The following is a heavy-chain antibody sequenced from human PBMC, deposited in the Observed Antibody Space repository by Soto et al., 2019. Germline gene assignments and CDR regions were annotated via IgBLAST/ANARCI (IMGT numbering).Heavy chain of an antibody. D-gene: IGHD3-9*01. CDR3: AKDRQPDGIWTFYL. CDR1: GFTFSTYT. J-gene: IGHJ5*02. CDR2: IFPGGST. V-gene: IGHV3-23*03. Sequence: EAPLLESGGQLVQPGGSLRLSCAASGFTFSTYTMNWVRQAPGKGLEWVAGIFPGGSTDYANSVKGRFTISRDHSQSSVFLQMRSLRDEDAAVYNCAKDRQPDGIWTFYLWGQGTLVGVSS.